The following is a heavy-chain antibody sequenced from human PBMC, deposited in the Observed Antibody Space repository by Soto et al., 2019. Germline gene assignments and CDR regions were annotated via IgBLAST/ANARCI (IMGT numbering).Heavy chain of an antibody. V-gene: IGHV1-2*02. J-gene: IGHJ6*02. CDR1: GYTFTGYY. Sequence: ASVKVSCKASGYTFTGYYMHWVRQAPGQGLEWMGWINPNSGGTNYAQKFQGRVTMTRDTSISTAYMELSRLRSDGTAVYYCARERYRVYYYYYYGMDVWGQGTTVTVSS. CDR3: ARERYRVYYYYYYGMDV. CDR2: INPNSGGT. D-gene: IGHD1-26*01.